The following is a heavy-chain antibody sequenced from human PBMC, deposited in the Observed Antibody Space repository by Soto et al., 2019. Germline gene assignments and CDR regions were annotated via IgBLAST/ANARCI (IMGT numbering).Heavy chain of an antibody. D-gene: IGHD2-15*01. Sequence: ASVKVSCKASGYTFTNYGITWVRQAPGQGLEWMGWISSYNGYTNYAQKLQGRVTMTTDISTTITYMELRSLTSDDTAVYYCARTHCSGGSCYSSGFDYWGQGTLVTVSS. CDR3: ARTHCSGGSCYSSGFDY. CDR2: ISSYNGYT. V-gene: IGHV1-18*01. CDR1: GYTFTNYG. J-gene: IGHJ4*02.